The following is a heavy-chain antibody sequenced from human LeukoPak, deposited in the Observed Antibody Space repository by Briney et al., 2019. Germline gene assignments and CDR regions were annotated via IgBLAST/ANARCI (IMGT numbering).Heavy chain of an antibody. Sequence: KPGESLKISCKGSGYSFTSYWIGWVRQMPGKGLEWMGIIYPGDSDTRYSPSFQGPVTISADKSISTAYLQWSSLKSSDTAMYYCARTLGPVGNTIFGVVEYGMDVWGQGTTVTVSS. V-gene: IGHV5-51*03. CDR1: GYSFTSYW. CDR2: IYPGDSDT. D-gene: IGHD3-3*01. J-gene: IGHJ6*02. CDR3: ARTLGPVGNTIFGVVEYGMDV.